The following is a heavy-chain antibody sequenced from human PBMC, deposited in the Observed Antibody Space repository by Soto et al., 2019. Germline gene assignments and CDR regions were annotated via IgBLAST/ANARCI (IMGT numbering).Heavy chain of an antibody. Sequence: SETLSLTCTVSGGSISTYYWSWIRQPPGKGLEWIGYIYYSGSTNYNPSLKSRVTISVDTSKNQSPLKLSSVTAADTAVYYCARKYCSGGSCYENWFDPWGQGTLVTVSS. CDR1: GGSISTYY. J-gene: IGHJ5*02. D-gene: IGHD2-15*01. CDR2: IYYSGST. V-gene: IGHV4-59*08. CDR3: ARKYCSGGSCYENWFDP.